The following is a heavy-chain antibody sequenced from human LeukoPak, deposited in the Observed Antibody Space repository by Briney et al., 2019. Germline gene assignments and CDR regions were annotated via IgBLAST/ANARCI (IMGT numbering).Heavy chain of an antibody. CDR3: ARGRGDSKGTSFHY. CDR1: GGSISNYY. CDR2: IDYIGST. J-gene: IGHJ4*02. Sequence: SETLSLTCTVSGGSISNYYWSWIRQPPGKGLEWIGYIDYIGSTTYNPSLKSRVTMSIDTSKNQFSLRLSSVTAADTAVYYCARGRGDSKGTSFHYWGQGTLVTVSA. V-gene: IGHV4-59*01. D-gene: IGHD3-22*01.